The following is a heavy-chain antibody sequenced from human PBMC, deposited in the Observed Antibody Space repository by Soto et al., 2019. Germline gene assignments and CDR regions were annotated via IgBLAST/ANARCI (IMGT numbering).Heavy chain of an antibody. CDR3: VRQLYYYGSGSYYNAFDI. V-gene: IGHV1-8*01. CDR2: MNPNSGNT. D-gene: IGHD3-10*01. J-gene: IGHJ3*02. Sequence: ASVKVSCKASGYTFTSYDINWVRQATGQGLEWMGWMNPNSGNTGYAQKFQGRVTMTRNTSISTAYMELSSLRSEDTAVYYCVRQLYYYGSGSYYNAFDIWGQGTMVTVSS. CDR1: GYTFTSYD.